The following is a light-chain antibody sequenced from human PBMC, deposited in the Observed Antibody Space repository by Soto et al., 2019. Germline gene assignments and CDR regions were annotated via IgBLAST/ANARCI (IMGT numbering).Light chain of an antibody. V-gene: IGKV3-15*01. Sequence: EMVLTQSPATLSVSPGERATLSCRASQSVSSYLAWYQQKPGQAPRLLIYGASTRATGIPARFSGSGSGTEFTLTISNLQSEDFAVYYCQQYNNWPLTFGGGTKVDIK. CDR3: QQYNNWPLT. CDR2: GAS. CDR1: QSVSSY. J-gene: IGKJ4*01.